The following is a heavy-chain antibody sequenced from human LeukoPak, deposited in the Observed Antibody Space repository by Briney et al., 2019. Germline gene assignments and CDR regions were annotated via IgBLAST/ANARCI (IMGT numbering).Heavy chain of an antibody. J-gene: IGHJ3*02. CDR2: TYYSSKWYN. V-gene: IGHV6-1*01. CDR3: ARGAVAVRNAFDI. Sequence: SQTLSLTCAISGDXVSSNSAGWNWIRQSPSRGLEWLGRTYYSSKWYNGYAVSVKSRITINPDTSKNQFSLQLNSVTPEDTALYYCARGAVAVRNAFDIWGQGTMVTVSS. D-gene: IGHD6-19*01. CDR1: GDXVSSNSAG.